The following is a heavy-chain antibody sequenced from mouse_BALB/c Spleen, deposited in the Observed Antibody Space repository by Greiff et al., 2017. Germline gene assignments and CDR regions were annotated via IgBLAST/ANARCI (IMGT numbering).Heavy chain of an antibody. CDR2: INPSNGRT. D-gene: IGHD2-3*01. J-gene: IGHJ2*01. CDR1: GYTFTSYW. CDR3: ARIYDGYYYFDY. V-gene: IGHV1S81*02. Sequence: QVQLQQPGAELVKPGASVKLSCKASGYTFTSYWMHWVKQRPGQGLEWIGEINPSNGRTNYNEKFKSKATLTVDKSSSTAYMQLSSLTSEDSAVYYCARIYDGYYYFDYWGQGTTLTVSS.